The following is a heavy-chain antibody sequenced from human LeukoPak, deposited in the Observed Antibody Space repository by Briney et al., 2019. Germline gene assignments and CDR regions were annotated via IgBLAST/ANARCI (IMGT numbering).Heavy chain of an antibody. Sequence: GGSLRLSGAASGFTFDDYAMHWVRQAPGKGLEWVSLISWDGGSTYYADSVKGRFTISRDNSKNSLYLQMNSLRAEDTALYYCAKGPIGYSSSWYYFDYWGQGTLVTVSS. CDR2: ISWDGGST. D-gene: IGHD6-13*01. CDR3: AKGPIGYSSSWYYFDY. J-gene: IGHJ4*02. CDR1: GFTFDDYA. V-gene: IGHV3-43D*03.